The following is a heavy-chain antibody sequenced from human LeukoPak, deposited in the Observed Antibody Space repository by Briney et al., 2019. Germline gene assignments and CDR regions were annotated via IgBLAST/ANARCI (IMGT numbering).Heavy chain of an antibody. V-gene: IGHV4-39*07. J-gene: IGHJ4*02. CDR2: IYYSGST. CDR1: GGSISSSSYY. CDR3: ARDRGSTMVRGVTDY. D-gene: IGHD3-10*01. Sequence: SETLSLTCTVSGGSISSSSYYWGWIRQPPGKGLEWIGSIYYSGSTYYNPSLKSRVTISVDTSKNQFSLKLSSVTAADTAVYYCARDRGSTMVRGVTDYWGQGTLVTVSS.